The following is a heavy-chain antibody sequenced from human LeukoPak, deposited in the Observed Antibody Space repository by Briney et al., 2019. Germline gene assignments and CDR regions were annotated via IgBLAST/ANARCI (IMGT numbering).Heavy chain of an antibody. CDR2: ITPSDGGT. V-gene: IGHV1-46*01. CDR3: ARDGGYCVDP. J-gene: IGHJ5*02. CDR1: GYSFTSYC. Sequence: ASVKVSCKASGYSFTSYCMHWVRQAPGQGPEWMGMITPSDGGTTYAQKFQGRVTMTRDTSTSTVYMELSSLTSEDTAVYYCARDGGYCVDPWGQGTLVTVSS. D-gene: IGHD2-15*01.